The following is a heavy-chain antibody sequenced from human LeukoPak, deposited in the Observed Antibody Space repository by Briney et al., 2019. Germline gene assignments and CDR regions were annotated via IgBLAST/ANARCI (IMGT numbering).Heavy chain of an antibody. J-gene: IGHJ6*02. CDR3: ARDAVDTANAV. D-gene: IGHD5-18*01. CDR1: GFTVSSNY. Sequence: PGGSLRLSCTASGFTVSSNYMSWVRQAPGKGLEWVSVIRSDGSTNHADSVKGRFTISRDNAKNTLYLQMNSLRAEDTAVYYCARDAVDTANAVWGQGTTVTVSS. CDR2: IRSDGST. V-gene: IGHV3-53*01.